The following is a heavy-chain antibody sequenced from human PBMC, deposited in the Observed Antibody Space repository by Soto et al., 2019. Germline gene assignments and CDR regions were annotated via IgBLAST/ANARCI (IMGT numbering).Heavy chain of an antibody. J-gene: IGHJ4*02. Sequence: SETLSLTCTVSGGSISSYYWSWIRQPPGKGLEWIGYIYYSGSTNYNPSLKSRVTISVDTSKNQFSLKLSSVTAADTAVYYCARYYYDSSSYTIDYWGQGTLVTVSS. CDR1: GGSISSYY. CDR2: IYYSGST. V-gene: IGHV4-59*01. CDR3: ARYYYDSSSYTIDY. D-gene: IGHD3-22*01.